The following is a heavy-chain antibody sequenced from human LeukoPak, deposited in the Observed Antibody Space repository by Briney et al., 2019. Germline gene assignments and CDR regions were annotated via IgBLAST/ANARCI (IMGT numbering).Heavy chain of an antibody. CDR1: GFTSSSYE. Sequence: PGGSLRLSCAASGFTSSSYEMNWVRQAPGKGLEWVSYISSSGSTIYYADSVKGRFTISRDNAKNSLYLQMNSLRAEDTAVYYCARAVIATFDYWGQGTLVTVSS. CDR2: ISSSGSTI. V-gene: IGHV3-48*03. D-gene: IGHD2/OR15-2a*01. J-gene: IGHJ4*02. CDR3: ARAVIATFDY.